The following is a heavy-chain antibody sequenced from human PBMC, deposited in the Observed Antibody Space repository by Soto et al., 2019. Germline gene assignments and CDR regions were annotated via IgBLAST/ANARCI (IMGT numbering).Heavy chain of an antibody. Sequence: GGSLRLSCAASGFTFSSYGMHWVRQAPGKGLEWVAVIWYDGSNKYYADSVKGRFTISRDNSKNTLHLQMNSLRAEDTAIYYCAKFFVETGGSSGWPWSFHFWGQGTLVTVSS. V-gene: IGHV3-33*06. J-gene: IGHJ4*02. CDR2: IWYDGSNK. D-gene: IGHD6-25*01. CDR3: AKFFVETGGSSGWPWSFHF. CDR1: GFTFSSYG.